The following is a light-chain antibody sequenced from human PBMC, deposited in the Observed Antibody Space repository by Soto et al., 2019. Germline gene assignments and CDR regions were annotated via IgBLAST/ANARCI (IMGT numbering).Light chain of an antibody. J-gene: IGKJ2*01. Sequence: DIQMTQSPSSLSASVGDRVSITCRASQNIRRSLNWYQQKPGEAPKLLISGASSLQSGVPSRFSGSGSGTDFTLTISSLQPEDFATYYCQQGYSTPPYTFGQGTKLEIK. CDR2: GAS. V-gene: IGKV1-39*01. CDR3: QQGYSTPPYT. CDR1: QNIRRS.